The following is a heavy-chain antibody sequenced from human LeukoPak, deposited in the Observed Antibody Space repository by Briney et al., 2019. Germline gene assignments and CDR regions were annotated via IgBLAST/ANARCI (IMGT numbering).Heavy chain of an antibody. CDR2: ISTTNTI. D-gene: IGHD5-12*01. V-gene: IGHV3-48*01. J-gene: IGHJ4*02. CDR3: AGQRSGYDFDH. Sequence: GGSLRLTCAAFAFTFSSYSMNWVRQAPGKGLEWVSYISTTNTIYYRDSVKGRFTISRDNAKNLLYLQMNSLRAEHTAVYYCAGQRSGYDFDHWGQGTPVTVSS. CDR1: AFTFSSYS.